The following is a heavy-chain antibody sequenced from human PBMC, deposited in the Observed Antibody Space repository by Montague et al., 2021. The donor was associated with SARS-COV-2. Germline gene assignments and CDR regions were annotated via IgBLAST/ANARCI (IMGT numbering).Heavy chain of an antibody. V-gene: IGHV4-59*01. D-gene: IGHD3-10*01. CDR2: IFRSGAT. Sequence: SETLSLTCTVSGDSISDYYWSWIRQPPGMGLEWIGYIFRSGATNYNPPLKSRVIISLDTSKSQFSLRRSSVTAADTAIYYCARTSRGSRYFYGVDVWGQGTTVTVSS. CDR1: GDSISDYY. CDR3: ARTSRGSRYFYGVDV. J-gene: IGHJ6*02.